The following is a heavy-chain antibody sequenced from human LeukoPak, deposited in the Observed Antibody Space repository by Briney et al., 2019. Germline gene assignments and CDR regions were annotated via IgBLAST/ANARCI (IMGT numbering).Heavy chain of an antibody. J-gene: IGHJ6*03. CDR3: ARGYCSSISCRIYYYYMDV. CDR2: ISSSSSTI. V-gene: IGHV3-48*01. D-gene: IGHD2-2*01. Sequence: GGSLRLSCVASGFTFSRYSMNWVRQAPGKGLEWVSYISSSSSTIYYADSVKGRFTISRDNAKNSLYLQMNSLRAEDTAVYYCARGYCSSISCRIYYYYMDVWGKGTTVTVSS. CDR1: GFTFSRYS.